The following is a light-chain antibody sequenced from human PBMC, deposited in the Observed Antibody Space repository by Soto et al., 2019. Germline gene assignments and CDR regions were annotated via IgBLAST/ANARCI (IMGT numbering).Light chain of an antibody. V-gene: IGKV2-30*02. J-gene: IGKJ1*01. CDR3: VQGTHWPPT. CDR1: QSLVHSGGDTY. CDR2: QVS. Sequence: DVVMTQSPLSLPVTLGQPASISCRSSQSLVHSGGDTYLTWFQQRPGQSPRRLIYQVSNRDSGVPDRFSGSGSGTDFTLKISWVEAEDVGVYYCVQGTHWPPTFGQGTKVEIK.